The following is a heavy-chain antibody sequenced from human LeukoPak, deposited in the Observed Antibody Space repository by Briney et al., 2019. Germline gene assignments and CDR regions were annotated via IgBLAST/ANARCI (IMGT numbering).Heavy chain of an antibody. D-gene: IGHD2-21*02. J-gene: IGHJ4*02. CDR3: ARLVYCGGDCYSYYFDY. V-gene: IGHV3-30*03. CDR1: GFTFSSYG. Sequence: GGSLRLSCAASGFTFSSYGMHWVRQAPGKGLEWVAVISYDGSNKYYADSVKGRFTISRDSSKNTLYLQMNSLRAEDTAVYYCARLVYCGGDCYSYYFDYWGQGTLVTVSS. CDR2: ISYDGSNK.